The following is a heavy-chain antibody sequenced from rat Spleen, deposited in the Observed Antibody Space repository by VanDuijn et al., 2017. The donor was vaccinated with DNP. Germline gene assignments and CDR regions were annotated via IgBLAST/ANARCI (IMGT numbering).Heavy chain of an antibody. Sequence: QVQLKESGPGLVQPSQTLSLTCTVSGFSLTSNGVSWVRQPPGKGLEWIAAISSGGSTYYNSALKSRLSISRDTSKSQVFLKMNSLQTEDTAIYFCTREREPNNNPYYFDYWGQGVMVTASS. D-gene: IGHD1-10*01. V-gene: IGHV2S12*01. CDR2: ISSGGST. J-gene: IGHJ2*01. CDR1: GFSLTSNG. CDR3: TREREPNNNPYYFDY.